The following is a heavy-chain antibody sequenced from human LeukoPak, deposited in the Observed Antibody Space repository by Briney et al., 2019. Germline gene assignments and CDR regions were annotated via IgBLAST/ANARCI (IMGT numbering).Heavy chain of an antibody. CDR3: TKDLRYYYADNHSEMDEHDY. Sequence: GGSLRLSCAASGFTFSTYWMSWVRQAPGQGLEWVAFILYDGTKKYYAGSVKGRFTISRDNSRNTLSLQMSSLRVEDTALYYCTKDLRYYYADNHSEMDEHDYWGQGTLVTVSS. CDR1: GFTFSTYW. CDR2: ILYDGTKK. D-gene: IGHD4-23*01. V-gene: IGHV3-30*02. J-gene: IGHJ4*02.